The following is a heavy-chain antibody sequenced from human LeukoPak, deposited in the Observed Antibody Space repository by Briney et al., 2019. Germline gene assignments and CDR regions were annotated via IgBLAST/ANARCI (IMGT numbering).Heavy chain of an antibody. Sequence: GGSLRLSCAAPGFPFSSYSMNWVRQAPGKGLEWVSYISASESNIYHLDSVKGRFTVSRDNAMNSLFLQMDRPRAEDTAVYYCVRVKGTYFDFWGQGTLVTVSS. CDR1: GFPFSSYS. CDR3: VRVKGTYFDF. CDR2: ISASESNI. D-gene: IGHD1-1*01. J-gene: IGHJ4*02. V-gene: IGHV3-48*01.